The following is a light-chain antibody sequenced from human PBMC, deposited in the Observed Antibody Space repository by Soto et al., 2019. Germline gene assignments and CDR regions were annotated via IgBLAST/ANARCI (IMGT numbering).Light chain of an antibody. V-gene: IGKV1-39*01. CDR3: QQGYSTPWT. CDR2: AAS. Sequence: DIHMTPPPSSLSATVGDRVPITCRASQRISSYLHWYQQKPGKAPKLLIYAASNLQSGVPSRFSASGSGTDFTLTLNSLQPEDFATYYCQQGYSTPWTFGQGTRVDI. J-gene: IGKJ1*01. CDR1: QRISSY.